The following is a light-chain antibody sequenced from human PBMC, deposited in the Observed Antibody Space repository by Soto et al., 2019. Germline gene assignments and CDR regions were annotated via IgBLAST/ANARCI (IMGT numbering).Light chain of an antibody. Sequence: DIQMTQSPSSLSASVGDRVTITCRASQSISSYLNWYQQKPRKAPKLLIYAASSLQSGVSSRFSGSGSGTDFTLTISSLQPEDFATYYCQQSYSTPQDSFGQGTKLEI. CDR1: QSISSY. J-gene: IGKJ2*01. V-gene: IGKV1-39*01. CDR2: AAS. CDR3: QQSYSTPQDS.